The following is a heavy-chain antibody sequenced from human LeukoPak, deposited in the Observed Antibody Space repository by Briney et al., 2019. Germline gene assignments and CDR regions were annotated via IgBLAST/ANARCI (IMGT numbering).Heavy chain of an antibody. Sequence: GRSLRLSCAASGFSFSSSGMHWVRQAPGKGLEWVAVMWYDGSNKYYADSVKGRFTISRDNSKNTLFLQINSLRAEDTAVYFCARSAWEHYDISAWPFDYWGQGTLVTVSS. V-gene: IGHV3-33*08. J-gene: IGHJ4*02. CDR3: ARSAWEHYDISAWPFDY. CDR2: MWYDGSNK. CDR1: GFSFSSSG. D-gene: IGHD3-22*01.